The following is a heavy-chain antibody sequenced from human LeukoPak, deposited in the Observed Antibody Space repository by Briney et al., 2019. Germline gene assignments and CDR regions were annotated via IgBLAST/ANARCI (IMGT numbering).Heavy chain of an antibody. Sequence: GGSLRLSCVVSGFSFSNSYMTWIRQTPGKGLEWVSSISSSSSYIYYAGSVKGRFTISRDNAKNSLYLQMNSLRAEDTAVYYCARHNPYGSGSIWRGYYYYMDVWGKGTTVTISS. D-gene: IGHD3-10*01. CDR1: GFSFSNSY. J-gene: IGHJ6*03. CDR3: ARHNPYGSGSIWRGYYYYMDV. V-gene: IGHV3-21*01. CDR2: ISSSSSYI.